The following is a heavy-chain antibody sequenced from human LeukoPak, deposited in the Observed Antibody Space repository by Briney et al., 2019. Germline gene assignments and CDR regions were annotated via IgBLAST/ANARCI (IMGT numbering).Heavy chain of an antibody. D-gene: IGHD3-10*01. J-gene: IGHJ4*02. Sequence: GGSLRLSCAASEFTFSNYAMTWVRQAPGKGLQWVSIISFSDESTYYADSVKGRFTISRDSSKSTVYLQMNSLKDEDTAVYYCAKYGSGTYYNGLRWGQGTLVTVSS. CDR3: AKYGSGTYYNGLR. V-gene: IGHV3-23*01. CDR1: EFTFSNYA. CDR2: ISFSDEST.